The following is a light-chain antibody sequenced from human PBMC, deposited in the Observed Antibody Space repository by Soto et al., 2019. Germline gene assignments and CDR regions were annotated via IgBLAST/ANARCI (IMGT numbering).Light chain of an antibody. J-gene: IGKJ2*01. CDR3: QQYNKWPPQYT. V-gene: IGKV3-15*01. Sequence: EIVMTQSPATLSVSPGERATLSCRASQSISSDLAWYQRKPGQAPRLLIYGASTRATDIPARISGSGSGTDFTLTISSLQSEDFAVYYCQQYNKWPPQYTFGQGTKLEIK. CDR2: GAS. CDR1: QSISSD.